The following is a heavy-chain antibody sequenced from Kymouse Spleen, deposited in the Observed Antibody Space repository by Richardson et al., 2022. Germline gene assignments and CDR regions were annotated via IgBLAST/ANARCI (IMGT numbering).Heavy chain of an antibody. CDR3: AKDITGGDYYYYGMDV. D-gene: IGHD1-14*01. CDR2: ISWNSGSI. V-gene: IGHV3-9*01. CDR1: GFTFDDYA. J-gene: IGHJ6*02. Sequence: EVQLVESGGGLVQPGRSLRLSCAASGFTFDDYAMHWVRQAPGKGLEWVSGISWNSGSIGYADSVKGRFTISRDNAKNSLYLQMNSLRAEDTALYYCAKDITGGDYYYYGMDVWGQGTTVTVSS.